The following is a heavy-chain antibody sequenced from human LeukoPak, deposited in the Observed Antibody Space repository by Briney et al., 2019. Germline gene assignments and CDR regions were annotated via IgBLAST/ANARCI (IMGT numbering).Heavy chain of an antibody. D-gene: IGHD6-19*01. V-gene: IGHV4-59*01. CDR3: AGSPGYSSGWYDENWFDP. CDR2: IYYSGST. Sequence: PSETLSLTCAVSGGSISSYYWSWIRQPPGKGLEWIGYIYYSGSTNYNPSLKSRVTISVDTSKNQFSLKLSSVTAADTAVYYCAGSPGYSSGWYDENWFDPWGQGTLVTVSS. CDR1: GGSISSYY. J-gene: IGHJ5*02.